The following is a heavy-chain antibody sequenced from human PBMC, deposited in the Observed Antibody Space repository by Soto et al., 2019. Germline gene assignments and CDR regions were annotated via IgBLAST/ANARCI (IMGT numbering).Heavy chain of an antibody. CDR2: ISYDGSNK. V-gene: IGHV3-30*18. D-gene: IGHD6-13*01. J-gene: IGHJ3*02. CDR1: GFTFSSYG. CDR3: AKVGLAAAGTAPHLRAFDI. Sequence: PGGSLRLSCAASGFTFSSYGMHWVRQAPGKGLEWVAVISYDGSNKYYADSVKGRFTISRDNSKNTLYLQMNSLRAEDTAVYYCAKVGLAAAGTAPHLRAFDIWGQGTMVTVSS.